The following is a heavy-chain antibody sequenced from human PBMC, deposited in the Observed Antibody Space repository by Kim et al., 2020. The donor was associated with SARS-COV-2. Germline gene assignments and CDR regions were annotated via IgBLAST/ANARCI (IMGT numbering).Heavy chain of an antibody. D-gene: IGHD2-2*01. Sequence: GGSLRLSCAASGFTFSSYEMNWVRQAPGKGLEWVSYISSSGSTIYYADSVKGRFTISRDNAKNSLYLQMNSLRAEDTAVYYCARDRVVVVPVDPHYYYYGMDVWGQGTTVTVSS. V-gene: IGHV3-48*03. CDR1: GFTFSSYE. J-gene: IGHJ6*02. CDR2: ISSSGSTI. CDR3: ARDRVVVVPVDPHYYYYGMDV.